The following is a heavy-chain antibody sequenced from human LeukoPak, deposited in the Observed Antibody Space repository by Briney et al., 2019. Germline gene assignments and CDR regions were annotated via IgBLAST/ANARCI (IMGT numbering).Heavy chain of an antibody. CDR1: GYTFTSYG. J-gene: IGHJ4*02. D-gene: IGHD3-10*01. V-gene: IGHV1-18*01. CDR3: ARDLVTMVRGVIPQYFDY. Sequence: ASVKVSCKASGYTFTSYGISWVRQAPGQGLEGMGWISAYNGNTNYAQKLQGRVTITTDTSTSTASMALRRLSSDDTAVYYCARDLVTMVRGVIPQYFDYSGQGTLVTVSS. CDR2: ISAYNGNT.